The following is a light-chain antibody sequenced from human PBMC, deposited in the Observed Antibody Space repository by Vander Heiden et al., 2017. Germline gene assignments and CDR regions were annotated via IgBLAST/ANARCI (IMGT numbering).Light chain of an antibody. CDR3: QSYDSTLSASV. V-gene: IGLV1-40*01. Sequence: QSVLTQPPSVSGAPGPRVTISCPGSRSNTGAGYDVHWYQQLPRTAPKLLIYDNTTRPSGVPDRLSGSKSGSSASLAITGLQAEDEADYYCQSYDSTLSASVFGTGTRLTVL. CDR2: DNT. CDR1: RSNTGAGYD. J-gene: IGLJ1*01.